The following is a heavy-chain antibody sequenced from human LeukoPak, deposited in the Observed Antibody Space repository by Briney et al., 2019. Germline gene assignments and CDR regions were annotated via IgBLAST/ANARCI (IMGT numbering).Heavy chain of an antibody. J-gene: IGHJ6*02. Sequence: GGSLRLSCAASGFTFDDYAMHWVRQAPGKGLEWVSGISWNSGSIGYADSVKGRFTTSRDNAKNSLYLQMNSLRAEDTALYYCAKDMTTVTTSGPYYYGMDVWGQGTTVTVSS. CDR2: ISWNSGSI. D-gene: IGHD4-17*01. CDR1: GFTFDDYA. V-gene: IGHV3-9*01. CDR3: AKDMTTVTTSGPYYYGMDV.